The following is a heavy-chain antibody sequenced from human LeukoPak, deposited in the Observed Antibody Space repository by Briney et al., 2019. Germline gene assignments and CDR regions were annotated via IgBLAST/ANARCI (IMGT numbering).Heavy chain of an antibody. V-gene: IGHV4-39*07. D-gene: IGHD6-19*01. J-gene: IGHJ5*02. CDR1: GGSISSSSYY. Sequence: PSETLSLTCTVSGGSISSSSYYWGWIRQPPGKGLEWIGSIYYSGSTYYNPSLKSRVTISVDTSKNQFSLKLSSVTAADTAVYYCARDLGSSGWYSENWFDPWGQGTLVTVSS. CDR2: IYYSGST. CDR3: ARDLGSSGWYSENWFDP.